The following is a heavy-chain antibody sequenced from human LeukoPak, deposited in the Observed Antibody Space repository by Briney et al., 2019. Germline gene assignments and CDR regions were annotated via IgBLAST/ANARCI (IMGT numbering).Heavy chain of an antibody. Sequence: GASVKVSCKASGYTFTSYGISWVRQAPGQGLEWMGWISAYNGNTNYAQKLQGRVTMTRNTSISTAYMELNSLRAEDTAVYYCTRDPRRLDYWGQGTLVTVSS. CDR1: GYTFTSYG. CDR3: TRDPRRLDY. CDR2: ISAYNGNT. J-gene: IGHJ4*02. V-gene: IGHV1-18*01.